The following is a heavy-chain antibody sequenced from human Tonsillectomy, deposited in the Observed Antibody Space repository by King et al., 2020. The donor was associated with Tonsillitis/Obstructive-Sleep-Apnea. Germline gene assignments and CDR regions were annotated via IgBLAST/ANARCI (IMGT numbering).Heavy chain of an antibody. CDR1: GFTFSSYA. CDR2: ISASGGST. V-gene: IGHV3-23*04. Sequence: QLVQSGGGLAQPGGSLRLSCAASGFTFSSYAMTWVRQAPGKGLEWVSAISASGGSTYYADSVRGRFTISRDNSKSTLYLQMNSLRAEDTAVYYCAKLVALRDTYFDYWGQGTLVTVSS. CDR3: AKLVALRDTYFDY. J-gene: IGHJ4*02. D-gene: IGHD5-12*01.